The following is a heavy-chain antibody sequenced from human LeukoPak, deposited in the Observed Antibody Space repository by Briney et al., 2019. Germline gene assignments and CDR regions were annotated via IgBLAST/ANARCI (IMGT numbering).Heavy chain of an antibody. CDR1: GFTFSSYA. CDR3: ARGLWVFYFDY. CDR2: IYSGGST. D-gene: IGHD3-16*01. V-gene: IGHV3-66*01. Sequence: GGSLRLSCAASGFTFSSYAMSWVRQAPGRGLEWVSVIYSGGSTYYADSVKGRFTISRDNSKNTLYLQMNSLRAEDTAVYYCARGLWVFYFDYWGQGTLVTVSS. J-gene: IGHJ4*02.